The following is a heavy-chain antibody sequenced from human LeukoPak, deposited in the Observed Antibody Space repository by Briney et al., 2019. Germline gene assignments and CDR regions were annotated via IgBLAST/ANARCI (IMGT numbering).Heavy chain of an antibody. CDR2: LNTDGRDT. Sequence: GGSLRLSCAASGFTFSAYWMHWVRQAPREELVWVSRLNTDGRDTRYADSVQGRFTISRDNAKNTLYLQMNSLRAEDTAVYYCARSEAVAWSFDLWGRGTLVTVSS. CDR3: ARSEAVAWSFDL. V-gene: IGHV3-74*01. D-gene: IGHD6-19*01. J-gene: IGHJ2*01. CDR1: GFTFSAYW.